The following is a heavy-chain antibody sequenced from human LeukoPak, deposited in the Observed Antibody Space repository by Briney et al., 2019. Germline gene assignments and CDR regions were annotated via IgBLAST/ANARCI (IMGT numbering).Heavy chain of an antibody. D-gene: IGHD3-16*01. J-gene: IGHJ4*02. CDR1: GFTFSSYS. CDR2: IRSSSSTI. Sequence: PGGPLRLSCAASGFTFSSYSMNWVRQAPGKGLEWVSYIRSSSSTIYYADSVKGRFTISRDNAKNSLYLQMNSLRAEDTAVYYCASGGDPFDYWGQGTLVTVSS. CDR3: ASGGDPFDY. V-gene: IGHV3-48*01.